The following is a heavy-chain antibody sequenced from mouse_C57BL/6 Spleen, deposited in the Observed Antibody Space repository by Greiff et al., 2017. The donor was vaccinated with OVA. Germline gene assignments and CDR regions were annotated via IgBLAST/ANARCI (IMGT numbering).Heavy chain of an antibody. D-gene: IGHD2-4*01. V-gene: IGHV2-6*01. CDR1: GFSLTSYG. CDR2: IWGVGST. J-gene: IGHJ3*01. CDR3: ASDLGRLRFAY. Sequence: QVQLKESGPGLVAPSQSLSITCTVSGFSLTSYGVDWVRQSPGKGLEWRGGIWGVGSTNDNSALKSRLSISKDNSKSQVFLKMNSLQTDDTAMYYCASDLGRLRFAYWGQGTLVTVSA.